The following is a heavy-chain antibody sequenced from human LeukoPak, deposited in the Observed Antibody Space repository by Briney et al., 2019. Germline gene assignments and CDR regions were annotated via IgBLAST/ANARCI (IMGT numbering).Heavy chain of an antibody. CDR2: IYYSGST. Sequence: PSETLSLTCTVSGGSISSYYWSWIRQPPGKGLEWIGYIYYSGSTNYNPSLKSRVTISVDTSKNQFSLKLSSVTAADTAVYYCARAGIVVVVATDDAFDIWGQGTMVTVSS. J-gene: IGHJ3*02. V-gene: IGHV4-59*01. D-gene: IGHD2-15*01. CDR3: ARAGIVVVVATDDAFDI. CDR1: GGSISSYY.